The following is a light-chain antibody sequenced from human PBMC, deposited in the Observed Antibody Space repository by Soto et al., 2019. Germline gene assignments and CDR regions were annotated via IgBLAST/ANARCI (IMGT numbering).Light chain of an antibody. CDR3: HQYATSPRT. CDR1: QSLRSGD. J-gene: IGKJ1*01. V-gene: IGKV3-20*01. Sequence: PGESATLSRRASQSLRSGDLACDQQIPGLAPGLLIYGASSRATGIPDGFSGSGSGTDFNLTVNRLAPEDFAVYYCHQYATSPRTFGQGTKVELK. CDR2: GAS.